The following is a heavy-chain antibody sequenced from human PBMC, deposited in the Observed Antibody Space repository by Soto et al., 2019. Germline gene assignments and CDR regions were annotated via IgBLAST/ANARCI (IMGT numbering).Heavy chain of an antibody. CDR1: GFTFSSYS. CDR3: ARETGPDQDYGDYIPNY. D-gene: IGHD4-17*01. Sequence: GGSLRLSCAASGFTFSSYSMNWVRQAPGKGLEWVSSISSSSSYIYYADSVKGRFTISRDNAKNSLYLQMNSLRAEDTAVYYCARETGPDQDYGDYIPNYWGQGTLVTVSS. CDR2: ISSSSSYI. J-gene: IGHJ4*02. V-gene: IGHV3-21*01.